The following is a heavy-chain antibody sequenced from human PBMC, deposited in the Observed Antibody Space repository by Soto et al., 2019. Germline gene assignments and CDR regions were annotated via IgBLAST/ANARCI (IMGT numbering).Heavy chain of an antibody. CDR3: ASPPRATVTDNIFDY. V-gene: IGHV3-23*01. CDR2: ISGSDGST. CDR1: GLTFNSYA. J-gene: IGHJ4*02. Sequence: GGSLRLSCAVSGLTFNSYAMSWVRQAPGKGLESVSAISGSDGSTYYADSVKGRFTISRDNSKNTLYLQMSSLRAEDTAVYYCASPPRATVTDNIFDYWGREPWSPSPQ. D-gene: IGHD4-17*01.